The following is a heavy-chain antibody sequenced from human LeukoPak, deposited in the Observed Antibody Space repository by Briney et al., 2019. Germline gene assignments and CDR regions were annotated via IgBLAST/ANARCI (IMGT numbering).Heavy chain of an antibody. CDR1: GYTFTGYY. J-gene: IGHJ3*02. Sequence: VSVKVSCKASGYTFTGYYMHWVRQAPGQGLEWMGWINPNSGGTNYAQKFQGRVTMTRDTSISTAYMELSRLRSDDTAVYYCARVSCSSTSCYNGDAFDIWGQGTMVTVSS. CDR3: ARVSCSSTSCYNGDAFDI. D-gene: IGHD2-2*02. V-gene: IGHV1-2*02. CDR2: INPNSGGT.